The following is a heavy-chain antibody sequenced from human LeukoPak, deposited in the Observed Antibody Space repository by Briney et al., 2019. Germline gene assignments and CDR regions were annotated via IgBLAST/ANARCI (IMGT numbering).Heavy chain of an antibody. CDR2: IIPIFGTA. V-gene: IGHV1-69*13. Sequence: SVKVSCKASGGTCSSDAISWVRQAPGQWLEWMGRIIPIFGTANYAQKFHGRVTITADESTSTAYMELSSLRSEDTAVYYCARDRYPRVEMATIRMDYWGQGTLVTVSS. CDR3: ARDRYPRVEMATIRMDY. CDR1: GGTCSSDA. D-gene: IGHD5-24*01. J-gene: IGHJ4*02.